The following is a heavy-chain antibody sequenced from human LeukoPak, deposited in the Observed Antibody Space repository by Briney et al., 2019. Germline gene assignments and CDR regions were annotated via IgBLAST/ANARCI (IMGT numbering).Heavy chain of an antibody. CDR1: GYTFSDYW. D-gene: IGHD5-12*01. Sequence: GESLQISCKGSGYTFSDYWIAWVRQMPGKGLEWMGIIFPHDSDTRYSPPFQGQVTISADKSISTAYLQWSSLKASDTATYYCARRDLGGYDFAYFDYWGQGTLVTVSS. V-gene: IGHV5-51*01. CDR2: IFPHDSDT. CDR3: ARRDLGGYDFAYFDY. J-gene: IGHJ4*02.